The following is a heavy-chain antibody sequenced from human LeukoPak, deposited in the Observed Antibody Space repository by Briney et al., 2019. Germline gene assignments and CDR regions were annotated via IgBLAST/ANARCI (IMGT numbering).Heavy chain of an antibody. Sequence: ASVKVSCKVSGYTLTELSMHWVRQAPGKGLEWMGGFDPEDGETIYAQKFQGRVTMTEDTSTDTAYMELSSLRYEDTAVYYCATHLRFLEWLLGYWGQGTLATVFS. CDR1: GYTLTELS. CDR3: ATHLRFLEWLLGY. J-gene: IGHJ4*02. D-gene: IGHD3-3*01. CDR2: FDPEDGET. V-gene: IGHV1-24*01.